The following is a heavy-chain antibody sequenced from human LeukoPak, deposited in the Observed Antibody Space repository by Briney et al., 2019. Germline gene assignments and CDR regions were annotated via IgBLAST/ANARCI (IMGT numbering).Heavy chain of an antibody. J-gene: IGHJ4*02. Sequence: PGGSLRLSCAASGFTFSSYAMSWVRQAPGKGLEWVSAISGSGGSTYYADSVKGRFTISRDNSKNTLYLQMNSLRAEDTAVYYCATTSAKSCSSTSCHSDYWGQGTLVTVSS. CDR3: ATTSAKSCSSTSCHSDY. CDR1: GFTFSSYA. D-gene: IGHD2-2*01. V-gene: IGHV3-23*01. CDR2: ISGSGGST.